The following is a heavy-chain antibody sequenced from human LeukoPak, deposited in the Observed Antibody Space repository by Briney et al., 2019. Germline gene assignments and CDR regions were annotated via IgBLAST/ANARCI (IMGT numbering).Heavy chain of an antibody. CDR2: IIPGSGGT. J-gene: IGHJ4*02. CDR3: ARRFGEI. Sequence: GASVKVSCKASGYTFTGYSIHWVRQAPGQGLEWMGYIIPGSGGTNYAETFQGRVTMTRDTSISTAYMELSSLTSDDTAVYYCARRFGEIWGQGTLVTVSS. V-gene: IGHV1-2*02. CDR1: GYTFTGYS. D-gene: IGHD3-10*01.